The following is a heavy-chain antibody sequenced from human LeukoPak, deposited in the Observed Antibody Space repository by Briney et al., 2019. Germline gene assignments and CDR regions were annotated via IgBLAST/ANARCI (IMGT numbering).Heavy chain of an antibody. V-gene: IGHV3-7*05. D-gene: IGHD3-10*01. J-gene: IGHJ4*02. CDR3: ARHLDYYGSGSYEY. CDR2: IKQDGSEK. Sequence: PGGSLRLSCAASGFTFSSYWMSWVRQAPGKGLEWVANIKQDGSEKYYVDSVKGRFTVSRDNAKNSLYLEMNSLRAEDTAVYYCARHLDYYGSGSYEYWGQGTLVTVSS. CDR1: GFTFSSYW.